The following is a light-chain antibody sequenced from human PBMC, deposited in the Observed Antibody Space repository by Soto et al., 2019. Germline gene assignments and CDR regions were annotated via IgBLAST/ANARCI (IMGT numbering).Light chain of an antibody. CDR3: QQYNNWPPTWT. J-gene: IGKJ1*01. CDR1: QGVSSN. V-gene: IGKV3-15*01. CDR2: GAS. Sequence: EIVMTQSPATLSVSPGERATLSCRASQGVSSNLAWYQQKPGQAPRLLIYGASTRATGIPARFSGSGSGTEFTLTISSLQSEDFAVYYCQQYNNWPPTWTFGQGTKV.